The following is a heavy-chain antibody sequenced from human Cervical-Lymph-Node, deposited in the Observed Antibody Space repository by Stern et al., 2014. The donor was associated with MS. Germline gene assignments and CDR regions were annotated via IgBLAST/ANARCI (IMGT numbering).Heavy chain of an antibody. CDR1: GYRFINNW. CDR2: IYPGDSAV. CDR3: ARWSVACDS. D-gene: IGHD2-21*01. V-gene: IGHV5-51*03. J-gene: IGHJ4*02. Sequence: EVQLVESGAEVRKPGDSLKISCKTSGYRFINNWIAWVRQVPGKGLEWIGIIYPGDSAVRYSPSFQGPVSISVDKSISTAYLQWNSLKASDTAVYYCARWSVACDSWGQGALITVSS.